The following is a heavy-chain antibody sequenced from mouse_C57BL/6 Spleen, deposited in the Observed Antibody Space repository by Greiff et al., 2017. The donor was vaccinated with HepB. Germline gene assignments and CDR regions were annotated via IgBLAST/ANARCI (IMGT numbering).Heavy chain of an antibody. V-gene: IGHV1-15*01. CDR1: GYTFTDYE. D-gene: IGHD1-1*01. J-gene: IGHJ4*01. Sequence: QVQLKESGAELVRPGASVTLSCKASGYTFTDYEMHWVKQTPVHGLEWIGAIDPETGGTAYNQKFKGKAILTADKSSSTAYMELRSLTSEDSAVYYCTSFITTHGAMDYWGQGTSVTVSS. CDR2: IDPETGGT. CDR3: TSFITTHGAMDY.